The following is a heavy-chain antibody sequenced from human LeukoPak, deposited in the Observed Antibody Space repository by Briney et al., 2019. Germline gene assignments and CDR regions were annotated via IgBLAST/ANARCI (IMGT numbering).Heavy chain of an antibody. CDR1: GFTVSSNY. J-gene: IGHJ6*02. D-gene: IGHD3-3*01. V-gene: IGHV3-53*01. CDR2: LYSGGST. Sequence: PGGSLRLSCAASGFTVSSNYMSWVRQAPGKGLEWVSVLYSGGSTYYADSVKSRFTISRDNSKNTLYLQMNSLRAEDTAVYYCARDGFLEWSAPYYYYGMDVWGQGTTVTVSS. CDR3: ARDGFLEWSAPYYYYGMDV.